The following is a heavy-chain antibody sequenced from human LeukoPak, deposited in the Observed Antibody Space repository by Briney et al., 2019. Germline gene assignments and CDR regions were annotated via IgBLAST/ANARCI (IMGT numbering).Heavy chain of an antibody. CDR1: GVSMRTYY. CDR2: VSYSGST. D-gene: IGHD6-19*01. CDR3: ASQGSDSGWFYF. V-gene: IGHV4-59*08. J-gene: IGHJ4*02. Sequence: QTSETLSLTCTVSGVSMRTYYWSWIRQPPGKGLEWIGYVSYSGSTDYNPSLKSRLTISIDTSETQFSLKLTSVTAADTAIYYCASQGSDSGWFYFWGQGTLVTVSS.